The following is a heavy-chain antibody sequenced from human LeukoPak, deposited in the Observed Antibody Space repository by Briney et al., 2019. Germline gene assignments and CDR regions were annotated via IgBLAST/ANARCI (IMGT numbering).Heavy chain of an antibody. V-gene: IGHV3-7*01. Sequence: GGSLRLSCAASGFTFSNFYKTWVRLAPGKGLEWVANIKPDGSGKYYVDSVKGRFTISRDNAKNSLYLQMNSLTAEDTAVYYCARFGVVWGMDVWGKGTTVTVSS. CDR2: IKPDGSGK. CDR3: ARFGVVWGMDV. CDR1: GFTFSNFY. D-gene: IGHD3-3*01. J-gene: IGHJ6*03.